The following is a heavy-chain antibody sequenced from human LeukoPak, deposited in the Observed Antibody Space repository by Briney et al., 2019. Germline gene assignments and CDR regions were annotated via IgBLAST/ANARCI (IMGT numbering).Heavy chain of an antibody. J-gene: IGHJ2*01. CDR3: ARGHYDSSGYYSIPYLDL. D-gene: IGHD3-22*01. Sequence: PSETLSLTCTVSGGSISSSSYYWGWIRQPPGKGLEWIGEINHSGSTNYNPSLKSRVTISVDTSKDQFSLKLSSVTAADTAVYYCARGHYDSSGYYSIPYLDLWGRGTLVTVSS. V-gene: IGHV4-39*07. CDR2: INHSGST. CDR1: GGSISSSSYY.